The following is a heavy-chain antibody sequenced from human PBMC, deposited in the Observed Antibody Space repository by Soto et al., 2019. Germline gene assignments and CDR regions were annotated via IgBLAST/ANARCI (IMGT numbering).Heavy chain of an antibody. CDR3: ARDTGIGWHGQDVRGMDV. CDR2: IKGDESER. V-gene: IGHV3-7*05. J-gene: IGHJ6*02. CDR1: GYIFSDFW. D-gene: IGHD6-19*01. Sequence: EVHLVEYGGGLVQPGGSLRLSCAACGYIFSDFWMAWVRQGPGKGLERVANIKGDESERYYEDSVRGRFTIGRDNAKKSLYLQRNSLGVEDTAVYYCARDTGIGWHGQDVRGMDVWGQGTTVTVSS.